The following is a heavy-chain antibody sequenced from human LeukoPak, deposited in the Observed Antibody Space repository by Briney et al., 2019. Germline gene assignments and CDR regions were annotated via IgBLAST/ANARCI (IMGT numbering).Heavy chain of an antibody. CDR2: IHPEGNEK. Sequence: GGSLRLSCAGSGFSFTNFWMGWVRQAPGRGLEWVANIHPEGNEKYHVESVKGRFTISRDNTKNLLFLQMNGLRVEDTAVYYCARGDAFSGDHWGQGTLVTVSS. CDR1: GFSFTNFW. CDR3: ARGDAFSGDH. J-gene: IGHJ4*02. V-gene: IGHV3-7*04.